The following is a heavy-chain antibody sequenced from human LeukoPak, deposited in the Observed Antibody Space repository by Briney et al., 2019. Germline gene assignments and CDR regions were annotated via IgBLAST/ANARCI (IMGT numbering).Heavy chain of an antibody. CDR3: ARSNGPVLVSPGAPIHYYYFYMDV. V-gene: IGHV1-46*01. J-gene: IGHJ6*03. Sequence: ASVKVSCKASGYTFTSYYMHWVRQAPGQGLEWMGIINPSGGSTNYAQKFQGRVTITADKSTSTAYMELSSLRSEDTAVYYCARSNGPVLVSPGAPIHYYYFYMDVWGKGTTVTVSS. CDR2: INPSGGST. CDR1: GYTFTSYY. D-gene: IGHD3-3*02.